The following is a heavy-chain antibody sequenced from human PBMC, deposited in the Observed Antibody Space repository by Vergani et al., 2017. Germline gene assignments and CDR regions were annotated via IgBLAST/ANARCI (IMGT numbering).Heavy chain of an antibody. CDR2: IYYSGST. D-gene: IGHD5-24*01. CDR3: ARERDGYNHRAFDY. CDR1: GGSISSYY. V-gene: IGHV4-59*01. Sequence: QVQLPESGPGLVKPSETLSLTCPVSGGSISSYYWSWIRQPPGKGLEWIGYIYYSGSTHYNPSLKSRVTISVDTSKNQFSLKLSSVTAADTAVYYCARERDGYNHRAFDYWGQGTLVTVSS. J-gene: IGHJ4*02.